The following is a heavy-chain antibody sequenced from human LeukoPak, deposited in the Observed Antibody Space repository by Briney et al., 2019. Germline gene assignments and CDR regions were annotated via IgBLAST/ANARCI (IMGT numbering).Heavy chain of an antibody. J-gene: IGHJ4*02. CDR1: GFTFSNYW. D-gene: IGHD2-21*01. CDR3: ARDLGYFALDF. Sequence: GGSLRLSCVVSGFTFSNYWINWVRQAPGEGVEWVAVINKDGTALNYVDSVKGRFTNSRDNAKNSLYLQMSSLRAADTAVYYCARDLGYFALDFWGQGALVTVSS. CDR2: INKDGTAL. V-gene: IGHV3-7*01.